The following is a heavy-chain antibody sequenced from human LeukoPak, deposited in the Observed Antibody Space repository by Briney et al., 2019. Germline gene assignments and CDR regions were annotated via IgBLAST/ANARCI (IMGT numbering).Heavy chain of an antibody. CDR2: INWNGGST. V-gene: IGHV3-20*04. CDR1: GFTFDDYG. J-gene: IGHJ3*02. Sequence: PGGSLRLSCAASGFTFDDYGMTWVRQAPGKGLEWVSGINWNGGSTGYADSVKGRFTISGDNSKNTLYLQMNSLRAEDTAVYYCAKVESYYDSSGYGAFDIWGQGTMVTVSS. CDR3: AKVESYYDSSGYGAFDI. D-gene: IGHD3-22*01.